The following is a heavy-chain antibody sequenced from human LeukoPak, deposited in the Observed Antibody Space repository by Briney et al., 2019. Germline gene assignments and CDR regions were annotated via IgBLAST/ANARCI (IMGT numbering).Heavy chain of an antibody. CDR1: GASISDYY. CDR2: IYISGTT. CDR3: ASWTGGFGELN. V-gene: IGHV4-4*07. J-gene: IGHJ4*02. D-gene: IGHD3-10*01. Sequence: SETLSLTCTVSGASISDYYWSWIRQPAGKGLEWIGRIYISGTTNYNPSLKSRLTMSIDTSKNQFSLKLNSVTAADTAVYYCASWTGGFGELNWGQGTLVTVSS.